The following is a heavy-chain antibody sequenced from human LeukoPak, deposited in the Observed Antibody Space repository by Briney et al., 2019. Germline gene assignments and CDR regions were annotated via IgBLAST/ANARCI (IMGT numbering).Heavy chain of an antibody. CDR3: ARDLRPTITIFGVARDAFDI. Sequence: PGGSLRLSCAASGFTFSSDAMTWVRQAPGKGLEWVSYISSSGSTIYYADSVKGRFTISRDNAKNSLYLQMNSLRAEDTAVYYCARDLRPTITIFGVARDAFDIWGQGTMVTVSS. CDR2: ISSSGSTI. D-gene: IGHD3-3*01. V-gene: IGHV3-48*03. CDR1: GFTFSSDA. J-gene: IGHJ3*02.